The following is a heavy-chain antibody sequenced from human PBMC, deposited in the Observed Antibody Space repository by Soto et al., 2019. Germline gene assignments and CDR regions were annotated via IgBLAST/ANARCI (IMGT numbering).Heavy chain of an antibody. CDR1: GLTFSDHY. V-gene: IGHV3-72*01. D-gene: IGHD3-10*01. CDR3: AKDVTYYVGSGPYHYFDY. J-gene: IGHJ4*02. Sequence: EVQLVESGGGLVQSGGSLRLSCAASGLTFSDHYMDWVRQAPGKGLEWVGRIRNKANFYTTEYAASVRGRFTISRDDSKNSLYLQMNSLKTEDTAVYYCAKDVTYYVGSGPYHYFDYRGQGTLVTVAS. CDR2: IRNKANFYTT.